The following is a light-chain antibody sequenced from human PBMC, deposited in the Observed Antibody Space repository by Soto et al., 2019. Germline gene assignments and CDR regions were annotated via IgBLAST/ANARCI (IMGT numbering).Light chain of an antibody. Sequence: PRQRSTLSCRTSQAVRSSYLGWYQQRPGQAPRLLIYGASNRATGIPDRFRGSGSGTDFTLTISRLEPEDFAVYYCQQYGTTPWTFGQGTKVEI. CDR2: GAS. CDR1: QAVRSSY. CDR3: QQYGTTPWT. J-gene: IGKJ1*01. V-gene: IGKV3-20*01.